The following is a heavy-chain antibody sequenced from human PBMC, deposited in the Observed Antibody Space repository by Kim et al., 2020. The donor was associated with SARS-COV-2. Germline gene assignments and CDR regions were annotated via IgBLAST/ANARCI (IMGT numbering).Heavy chain of an antibody. Sequence: GGSLRLSCAASGFTFSSYAMSWVRQAPGKGLEWVSAISGSGGSTYYADSVKGRFTISRDNSKNTLYLQMNSLRAEDTAVYYCAKEGIVVVVAATPEYPLDYWGQGTLVTVSS. CDR3: AKEGIVVVVAATPEYPLDY. V-gene: IGHV3-23*01. CDR2: ISGSGGST. CDR1: GFTFSSYA. J-gene: IGHJ4*02. D-gene: IGHD2-15*01.